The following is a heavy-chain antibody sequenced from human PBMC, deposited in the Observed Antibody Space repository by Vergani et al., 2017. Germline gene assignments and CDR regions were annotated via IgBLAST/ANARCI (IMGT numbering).Heavy chain of an antibody. V-gene: IGHV4-4*02. CDR2: IYHSGST. CDR1: GGSISSSNW. CDR3: ARSGLHLGELSPDAFDI. D-gene: IGHD3-16*02. Sequence: QLQLQESGPGLVKPSETLSLTCTVSGGSISSSNWWSWVRQPPGKGLEWIGEIYHSGSTNYNPSLKSRVTISVDKSKNQFSLKLSSVTAADTAVYYCARSGLHLGELSPDAFDIWGQGTMVTVSS. J-gene: IGHJ3*02.